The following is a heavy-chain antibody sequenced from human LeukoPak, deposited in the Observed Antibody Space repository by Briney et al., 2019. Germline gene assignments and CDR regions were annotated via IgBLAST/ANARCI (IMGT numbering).Heavy chain of an antibody. Sequence: PGRSLRLSCSSYGFTLGDHAMSWVRQAPGKGLEWVGFIRSRAYGGTTEYAASVESRFSISRDDSKGIAYLQMNSLKTEDTAVYYCSRGPIQLWVHNGMDVWGQGTTVSVSS. J-gene: IGHJ6*02. CDR2: IRSRAYGGTT. CDR3: SRGPIQLWVHNGMDV. D-gene: IGHD5-18*01. CDR1: GFTLGDHA. V-gene: IGHV3-49*04.